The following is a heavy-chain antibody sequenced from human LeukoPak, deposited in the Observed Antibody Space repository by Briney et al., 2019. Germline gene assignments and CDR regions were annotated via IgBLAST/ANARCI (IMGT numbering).Heavy chain of an antibody. V-gene: IGHV3-33*01. CDR2: IWYDGSNK. D-gene: IGHD4-17*01. Sequence: GRSLRLSCAASGFTFSSYGMPWVRQAPGKGLEWVAVIWYDGSNKYYADSVKGRFTISRDNSKNALYLQMNSLRAEDTAVYYCARDRGYGDYAPGWYYYYGMDVWGQGTTVTVSS. CDR1: GFTFSSYG. J-gene: IGHJ6*02. CDR3: ARDRGYGDYAPGWYYYYGMDV.